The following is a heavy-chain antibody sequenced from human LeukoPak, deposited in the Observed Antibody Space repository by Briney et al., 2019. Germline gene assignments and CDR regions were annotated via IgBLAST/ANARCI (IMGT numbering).Heavy chain of an antibody. D-gene: IGHD2-8*01. CDR2: ISGSGGST. Sequence: GGSLRLSCAASGFTFSSYAVSWVRQAPGKGLEWVSSISGSGGSTYSADSVKGRFTISRDNSKNTLYLQMNSLRAEDTALYYCAKGRSCTNDICHGDFDYWGQGTLVTVSS. V-gene: IGHV3-23*01. CDR3: AKGRSCTNDICHGDFDY. J-gene: IGHJ4*02. CDR1: GFTFSSYA.